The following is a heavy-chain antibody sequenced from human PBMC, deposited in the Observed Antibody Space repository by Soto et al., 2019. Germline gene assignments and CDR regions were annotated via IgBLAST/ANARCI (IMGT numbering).Heavy chain of an antibody. CDR2: IYSGGST. Sequence: EVQLVETGGGLIQPGGSLRLSCAASGFTVSSNYMSWVRQAPGKGLEGVSVIYSGGSTYYADSVKGRFTISRDNSKNKQYLQMNSVRAENTAVYYCARVGIVVVTGDAFDIWGQGTLVTVSS. V-gene: IGHV3-53*02. D-gene: IGHD2-21*02. CDR3: ARVGIVVVTGDAFDI. J-gene: IGHJ3*02. CDR1: GFTVSSNY.